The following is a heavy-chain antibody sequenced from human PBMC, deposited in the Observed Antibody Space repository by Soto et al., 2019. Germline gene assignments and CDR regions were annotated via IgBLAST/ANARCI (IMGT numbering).Heavy chain of an antibody. CDR1: GDSIRNGDYY. J-gene: IGHJ4*02. Sequence: QVQLQESGPGLVKPSQTLSLTCSVSGDSIRNGDYYWNWIRQPPGKGLEWIGRIYYSGNAYYTPSLKSRVTISVDTSKNQFSLRLSSVTAADTAVYYCTRVWFGELVSDYWGQGTLVTVSS. V-gene: IGHV4-30-4*01. CDR3: TRVWFGELVSDY. CDR2: IYYSGNA. D-gene: IGHD3-10*01.